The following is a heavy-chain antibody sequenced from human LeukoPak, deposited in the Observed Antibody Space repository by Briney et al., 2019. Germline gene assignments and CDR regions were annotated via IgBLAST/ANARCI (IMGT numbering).Heavy chain of an antibody. Sequence: SATLSLTCTVSGGSISSSNFYWGWIRQPPGKGLEWIGSIYYSGITYYNPSLKSRVTMSVDTSKNQFSLKLSSVTAADTAVYYCARHSGPYSSSWFDYWGQGTLVTVSS. CDR2: IYYSGIT. J-gene: IGHJ4*02. CDR3: ARHSGPYSSSWFDY. V-gene: IGHV4-39*01. CDR1: GGSISSSNFY. D-gene: IGHD6-13*01.